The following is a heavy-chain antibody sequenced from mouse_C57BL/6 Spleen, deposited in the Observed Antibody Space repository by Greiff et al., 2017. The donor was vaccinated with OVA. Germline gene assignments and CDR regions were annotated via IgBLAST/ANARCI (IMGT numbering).Heavy chain of an antibody. J-gene: IGHJ3*01. CDR3: ARGEYGYLFAY. CDR1: GYTFTSYW. CDR2: IYPSDSET. V-gene: IGHV1-61*01. D-gene: IGHD2-2*01. Sequence: QVQLQQPGAELVRPGSSVKLSCKASGYTFTSYWMDWVKQRPGQGLEWIGNIYPSDSETYYNQKFKDKATLTVDKSSSTAYMQLSSLTSEDSAVYYCARGEYGYLFAYWGQGTLVTVSA.